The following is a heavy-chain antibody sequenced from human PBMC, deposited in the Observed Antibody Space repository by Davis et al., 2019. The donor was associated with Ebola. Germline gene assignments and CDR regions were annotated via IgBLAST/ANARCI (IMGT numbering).Heavy chain of an antibody. V-gene: IGHV4-59*01. CDR1: GGSISSYY. CDR3: ARDGPLQGHYYYYKDV. CDR2: IHYSGST. Sequence: MPSETLSLTCTVSGGSISSYYWTWIRQPPGKGLEWIGYIHYSGSTNYNPSLKSRVTISVDTSKNQFSLKLSSVTAADTAVYYCARDGPLQGHYYYYKDVWGKGTTVTVSS. J-gene: IGHJ6*03.